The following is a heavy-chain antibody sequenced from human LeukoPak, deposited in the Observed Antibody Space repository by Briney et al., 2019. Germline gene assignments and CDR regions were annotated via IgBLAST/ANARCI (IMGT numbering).Heavy chain of an antibody. Sequence: GGSLRLSCAASGFTVSSNSMNWVRQAPGKGLEWVSSISRSSSYIYYADSVKGRFTISRDNAKNSLYLQMNSLRAEDTAVYYCARETYYYDSSGYNVAFDYWGQGTLVTVSS. D-gene: IGHD3-22*01. J-gene: IGHJ4*02. CDR2: ISRSSSYI. CDR1: GFTVSSNS. CDR3: ARETYYYDSSGYNVAFDY. V-gene: IGHV3-21*01.